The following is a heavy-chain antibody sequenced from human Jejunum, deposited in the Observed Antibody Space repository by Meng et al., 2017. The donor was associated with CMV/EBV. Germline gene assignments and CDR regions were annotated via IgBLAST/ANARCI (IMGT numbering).Heavy chain of an antibody. D-gene: IGHD6-13*01. J-gene: IGHJ5*01. CDR1: GFSFKDYG. Sequence: SGFSFKDYGMSWVRQAPGRGLAWVSGFRGVGGSTFYADSVEGRFSLSRDNSAVYLQMNSLRADDTAVYYCAKDGSRSSSWQWFDSWGQGTLVTVSS. V-gene: IGHV3-23*01. CDR2: FRGVGGST. CDR3: AKDGSRSSSWQWFDS.